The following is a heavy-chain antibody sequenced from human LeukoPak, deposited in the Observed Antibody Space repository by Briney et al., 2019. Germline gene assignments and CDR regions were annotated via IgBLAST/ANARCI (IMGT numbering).Heavy chain of an antibody. Sequence: ASVKVSCKASGYTFTGYYMHWVRQAPGQGLEWMGWINPNSGGTNYAQKFQGRVTMTRDTSISTAYMELSRLRSDDTAVYYCARARGDGYNYVHDAFDIWGQGTMVTVSS. D-gene: IGHD5-24*01. CDR2: INPNSGGT. V-gene: IGHV1-2*02. CDR3: ARARGDGYNYVHDAFDI. J-gene: IGHJ3*02. CDR1: GYTFTGYY.